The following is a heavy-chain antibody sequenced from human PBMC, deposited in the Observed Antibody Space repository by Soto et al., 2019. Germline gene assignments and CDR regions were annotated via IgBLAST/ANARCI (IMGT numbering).Heavy chain of an antibody. CDR1: GCTCSSYG. CDR3: ARAADYDFWRPAESHYYGMDV. V-gene: IGHV3-33*01. D-gene: IGHD3-3*01. CDR2: IWYDGSNK. J-gene: IGHJ6*02. Sequence: PVGSLRLSCAASGCTCSSYGMRWVRQAPGKGLEWVAVIWYDGSNKYYADSVKGRFTISRDNSKNTLYLQMNSLRAEDTAVYYCARAADYDFWRPAESHYYGMDVWGQGTTVTVSS.